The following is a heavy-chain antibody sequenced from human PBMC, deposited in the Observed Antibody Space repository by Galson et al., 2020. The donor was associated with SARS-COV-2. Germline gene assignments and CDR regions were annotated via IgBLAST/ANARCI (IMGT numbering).Heavy chain of an antibody. CDR1: GFTFSSYG. CDR2: IWYDGSNK. Sequence: QLGESLKISCAASGFTFSSYGMHWVRQAPGKGLEWVAVIWYDGSNKYYADSVKGRFTISRDNSKNTLYLQMNSLRAEDTAVYYCARDPDGSSGFSRNYFDYWGQGTLVTVSS. D-gene: IGHD6-13*01. J-gene: IGHJ4*02. CDR3: ARDPDGSSGFSRNYFDY. V-gene: IGHV3-33*01.